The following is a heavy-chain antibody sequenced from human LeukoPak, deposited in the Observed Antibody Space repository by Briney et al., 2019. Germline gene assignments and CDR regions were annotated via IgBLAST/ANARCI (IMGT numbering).Heavy chain of an antibody. V-gene: IGHV4-30-4*01. Sequence: SQTLSLTCTVSGGSISSGDYYWSWIRQPPGKGLERIGYIYYSGSTYYNPSLKSRVTISVDTSKNQFSLRLSSVTAADTAVYYCARADTAMVPFDYWGQGTLVTVSS. J-gene: IGHJ4*02. CDR2: IYYSGST. CDR3: ARADTAMVPFDY. CDR1: GGSISSGDYY. D-gene: IGHD5-18*01.